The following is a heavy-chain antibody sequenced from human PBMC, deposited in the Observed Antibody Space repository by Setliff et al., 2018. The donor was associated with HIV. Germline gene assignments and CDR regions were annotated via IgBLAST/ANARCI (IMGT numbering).Heavy chain of an antibody. D-gene: IGHD5-18*01. J-gene: IGHJ4*02. CDR3: AKGGYGGAYYVAGY. V-gene: IGHV3-53*01. CDR1: GFRVTDTY. CDR2: IYKAGKT. Sequence: PGGSLRLSCEASGFRVTDTYMAWVRQAPGKGLEWVTLIYKAGKTYYADFVKGRSTIARDDTKNTVSLQMTNLEPGDTAMYYCAKGGYGGAYYVAGYWGQGTKVTVSS.